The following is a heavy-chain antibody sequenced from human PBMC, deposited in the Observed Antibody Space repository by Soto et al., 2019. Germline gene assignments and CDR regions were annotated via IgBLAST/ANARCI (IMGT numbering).Heavy chain of an antibody. Sequence: LRLSCTVSGFAFNNYGINWVRQAPGQGLEWVSSISKSDYTYYSDSVKGRFTISRDNAKNSVSLQMNTLRVEDTAVYYCAREDSIIIPAVSDFWGQGTLVTVSS. V-gene: IGHV3-21*01. J-gene: IGHJ4*02. D-gene: IGHD2-2*01. CDR1: GFAFNNYG. CDR3: AREDSIIIPAVSDF. CDR2: ISKSDYT.